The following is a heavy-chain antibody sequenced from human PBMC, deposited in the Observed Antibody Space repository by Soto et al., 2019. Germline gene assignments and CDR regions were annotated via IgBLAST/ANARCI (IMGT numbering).Heavy chain of an antibody. V-gene: IGHV4-34*01. CDR2: INQSGRT. CDR1: GGSFSGYY. CDR3: AGPNLNCGGDCYYLDY. D-gene: IGHD2-21*02. Sequence: QAQLQQWGAGLLKPSETLSLTCAVYGGSFSGYYWSWIRQPPGKGLEWIGEINQSGRTNYNPSLQGRVTISVDTSKNQFSLKLSSVTAADTAVYYCAGPNLNCGGDCYYLDYWGQGTLVTVSS. J-gene: IGHJ4*02.